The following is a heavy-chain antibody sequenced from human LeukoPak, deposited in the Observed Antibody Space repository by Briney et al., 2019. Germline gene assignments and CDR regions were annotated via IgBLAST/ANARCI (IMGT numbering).Heavy chain of an antibody. CDR3: ARGGRLRYFDWLPSNWFDP. D-gene: IGHD3-9*01. Sequence: PSETLSLTCAVYGGSFSGYYWSWIRQPPGKGLEWIGEINHSGSTNYNPSLKSRVTISVDTSKNQFSLKLSSVTAAYTAVYYCARGGRLRYFDWLPSNWFDPWGQGTLVTVSS. CDR2: INHSGST. V-gene: IGHV4-34*01. J-gene: IGHJ5*02. CDR1: GGSFSGYY.